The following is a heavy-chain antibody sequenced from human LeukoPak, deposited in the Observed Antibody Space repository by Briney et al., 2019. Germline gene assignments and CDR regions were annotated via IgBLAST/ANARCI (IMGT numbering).Heavy chain of an antibody. Sequence: ASVKVSCKASGYTFTGYYMHWVRQAPGQGLEWMGWINPNSGGTNYAQKFQGRVTMTRDTSISTAYMELSRLRSDDTAVYYCARTVGGVFYYYDSSGYYPFDYWGQGTLVTVSS. CDR2: INPNSGGT. CDR3: ARTVGGVFYYYDSSGYYPFDY. D-gene: IGHD3-22*01. CDR1: GYTFTGYY. J-gene: IGHJ4*02. V-gene: IGHV1-2*02.